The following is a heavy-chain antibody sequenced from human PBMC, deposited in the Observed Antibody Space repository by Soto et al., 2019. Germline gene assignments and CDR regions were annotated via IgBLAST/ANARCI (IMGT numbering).Heavy chain of an antibody. D-gene: IGHD4-17*01. J-gene: IGHJ4*02. CDR1: GGSISSYY. Sequence: SETLSLTCTVSGGSISSYYWSWIRQPPGKGLEWIGYIYYSGSTNYNPSLKSRVTISVDTSKNQFSLKLSSVTAADTAVYYCARCYGDYPCYSFDYRGQRPMVPVSS. CDR3: ARCYGDYPCYSFDY. CDR2: IYYSGST. V-gene: IGHV4-59*01.